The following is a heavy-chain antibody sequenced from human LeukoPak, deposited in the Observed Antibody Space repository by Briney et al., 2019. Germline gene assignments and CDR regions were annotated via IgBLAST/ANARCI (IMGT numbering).Heavy chain of an antibody. D-gene: IGHD3-22*01. V-gene: IGHV3-7*01. CDR3: ARAHLRHTWFQYFDY. Sequence: GGSLRLSCAASGFTFSTYWMSWVRQAPGKGLEWVALMKPDGSDKYYVESVKGRFTISRDNDKNSLYLQMNSLRAEDTAVYYCARAHLRHTWFQYFDYWGQGTLVTVSS. CDR2: MKPDGSDK. CDR1: GFTFSTYW. J-gene: IGHJ4*02.